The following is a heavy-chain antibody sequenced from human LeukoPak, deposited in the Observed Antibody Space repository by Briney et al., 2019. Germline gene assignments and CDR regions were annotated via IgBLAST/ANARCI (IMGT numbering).Heavy chain of an antibody. CDR1: GGSFSGYY. CDR3: ARRIAVAGTGDTHFDY. V-gene: IGHV4-34*01. CDR2: INHSGST. J-gene: IGHJ4*02. Sequence: SETLSLTCAVYGGSFSGYYWSWIRQPPGKGLEWIGEINHSGSTNYNPSLKSRVTISVDTSKNQSSLKLSSVTAADMAVYYCARRIAVAGTGDTHFDYWGQGTLVTVSS. D-gene: IGHD6-19*01.